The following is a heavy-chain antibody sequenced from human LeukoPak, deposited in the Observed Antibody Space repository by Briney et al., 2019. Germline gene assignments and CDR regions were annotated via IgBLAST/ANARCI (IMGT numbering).Heavy chain of an antibody. CDR1: GFTFSSYG. V-gene: IGHV3-33*01. CDR3: ARAPTSYYYFDY. CDR2: IWYDGSNK. Sequence: PGGSLRLSCAASGFTFSSYGMHWVRRAPGRGLEGVAVIWYDGSNKYYADSVKGRFTISRDNSKNTLYLQMNSLRAEDTAVYYCARAPTSYYYFDYWGQGTLVTVSS. D-gene: IGHD1-26*01. J-gene: IGHJ4*02.